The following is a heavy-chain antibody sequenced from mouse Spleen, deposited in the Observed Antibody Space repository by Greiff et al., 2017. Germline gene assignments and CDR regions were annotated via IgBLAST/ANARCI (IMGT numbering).Heavy chain of an antibody. D-gene: IGHD2-14*01. CDR1: GYSFTGYF. CDR3: ARENDYRYDGFAY. CDR2: INPYNGDT. J-gene: IGHJ3*01. Sequence: VQLQQSGPELVKPGDSVKISCKASGYSFTGYFMNWVMQSHGKSLEWIGRINPYNGDTFYNQKFKGKATLTVDKSSSTAHMELRSLTSEDSAVYYCARENDYRYDGFAYWGQGTLVTVSA. V-gene: IGHV1-20*01.